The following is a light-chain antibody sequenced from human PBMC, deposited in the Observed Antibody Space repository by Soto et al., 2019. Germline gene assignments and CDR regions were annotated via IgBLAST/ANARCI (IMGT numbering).Light chain of an antibody. CDR1: QSVSSK. CDR2: DAS. V-gene: IGKV3D-15*01. CDR3: QQYNNWPPVYT. Sequence: EIVMTQSPATLSVSAGASATLSCRASQSVSSKLAWYQQKPGQAPRLLIYDASTRATGIPARFSGRGSGTEFTLTISSLQSEDFAVYYCQQYNNWPPVYTFGQGTKLDLK. J-gene: IGKJ2*01.